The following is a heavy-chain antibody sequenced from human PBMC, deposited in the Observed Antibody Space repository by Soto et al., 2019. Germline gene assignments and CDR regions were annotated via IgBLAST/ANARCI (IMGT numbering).Heavy chain of an antibody. CDR2: TRNKANSYTT. Sequence: GRSLRLSCAASGFIFSDRYMDWVRQAPGKWLEWVGRTRNKANSYTTEYAASVKGRFTISRDDSKNSLYLQMNSLKTEDTAVYYCARDIGSDGYFNYGMDVWGQGTTVTVSS. J-gene: IGHJ6*02. D-gene: IGHD2-21*02. V-gene: IGHV3-72*01. CDR1: GFIFSDRY. CDR3: ARDIGSDGYFNYGMDV.